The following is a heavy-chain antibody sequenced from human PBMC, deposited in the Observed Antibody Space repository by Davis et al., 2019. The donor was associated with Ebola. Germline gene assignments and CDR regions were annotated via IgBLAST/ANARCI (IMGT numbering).Heavy chain of an antibody. CDR1: GYSFTGYY. J-gene: IGHJ6*02. Sequence: ASVKVSCKASGYSFTGYYIHWVRPPPSQRLEWMGCLCPTSSYPHLSPSFQGRVTMPRDTSIGTAYMELSRLRSDDTAVFLCARASPAEYNVWSRNPHYHYFTMDVWGQGTTVTVSS. V-gene: IGHV1-2*02. CDR3: ARASPAEYNVWSRNPHYHYFTMDV. D-gene: IGHD2-8*01. CDR2: LCPTSSYP.